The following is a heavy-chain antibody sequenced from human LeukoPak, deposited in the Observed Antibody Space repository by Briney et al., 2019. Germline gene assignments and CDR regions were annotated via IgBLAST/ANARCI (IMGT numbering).Heavy chain of an antibody. J-gene: IGHJ1*01. CDR3: AKDHYYDSSGYYRPPFEYFQH. CDR1: GFIFSSYA. D-gene: IGHD3-22*01. V-gene: IGHV3-23*01. CDR2: LSGSGGST. Sequence: GGSLRLSCAASGFIFSSYAMSWVRQAPGKGLEWVSALSGSGGSTYYADSVKGRFTISRDNSKNTLYLQMNSLRAEDTAVYYCAKDHYYDSSGYYRPPFEYFQHWGQGTLVTVSS.